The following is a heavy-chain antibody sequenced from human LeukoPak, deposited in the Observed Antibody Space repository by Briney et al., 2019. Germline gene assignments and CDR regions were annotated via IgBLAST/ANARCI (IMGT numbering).Heavy chain of an antibody. J-gene: IGHJ5*02. CDR2: ISAYNGNT. V-gene: IGHV1-18*01. D-gene: IGHD3-3*01. Sequence: ASVKVSCKASGYTFTSYGISWVRQAPGQGLEWMGWISAYNGNTNYAQKLQGRVTMTTDTSTSTTYMELRSLRSDDTAVYYCARDAYYDFWSGYSSQGWFDPWGQGTLVTVSS. CDR1: GYTFTSYG. CDR3: ARDAYYDFWSGYSSQGWFDP.